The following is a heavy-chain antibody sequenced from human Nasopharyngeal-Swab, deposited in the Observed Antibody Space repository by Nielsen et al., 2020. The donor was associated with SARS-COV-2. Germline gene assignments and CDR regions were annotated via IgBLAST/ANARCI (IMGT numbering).Heavy chain of an antibody. CDR3: AKVRTNYGMGLNGALDP. V-gene: IGHV1-69*13. CDR2: IIPGFGTP. CDR1: GGTFRNSG. Sequence: SVKVSCKSSGGTFRNSGFGWVRQAPGQGLEWMGGIIPGFGTPLYAQKFQGRVTISADESTTTTYMELSSLRSQDTAVYYCAKVRTNYGMGLNGALDPWGQGTLVTVSS. J-gene: IGHJ5*02. D-gene: IGHD4-17*01.